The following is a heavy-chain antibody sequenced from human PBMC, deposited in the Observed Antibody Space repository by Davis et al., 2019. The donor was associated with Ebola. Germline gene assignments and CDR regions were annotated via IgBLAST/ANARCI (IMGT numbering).Heavy chain of an antibody. CDR2: LSGGSGSI. D-gene: IGHD3-10*01. CDR1: GFIFSQYA. Sequence: GESLKISCAASGFIFSQYAMSWVRQAPGKGLEWVSGLSGGSGSISYVDSVKGRFSISRDNTKNSLYLQMDSLRVEDTAVYYCARDRSGYYGSAYYFDHWGQGTQVTVSS. V-gene: IGHV3-23*01. J-gene: IGHJ4*02. CDR3: ARDRSGYYGSAYYFDH.